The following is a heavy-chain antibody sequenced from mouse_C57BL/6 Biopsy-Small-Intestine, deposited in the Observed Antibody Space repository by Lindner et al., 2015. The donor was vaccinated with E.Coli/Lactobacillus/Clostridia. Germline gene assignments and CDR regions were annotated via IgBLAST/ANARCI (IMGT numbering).Heavy chain of an antibody. J-gene: IGHJ1*01. CDR2: IIPLLGKP. D-gene: IGHD1-2*01. CDR3: TTPGGNCSRPACYTRDYYSYGVDV. V-gene: IGHV1-62-2*01. CDR1: GVTFRAGA. Sequence: SVKVSCKAAGVTFRAGAFHWVRQGPGQGPEWMGGIIPLLGKPNYAQTFQGRLVISADESSSSLYMELSSLRPEDTAIYYCTTPGGNCSRPACYTRDYYSYGVDVWGPGTTVTVSS.